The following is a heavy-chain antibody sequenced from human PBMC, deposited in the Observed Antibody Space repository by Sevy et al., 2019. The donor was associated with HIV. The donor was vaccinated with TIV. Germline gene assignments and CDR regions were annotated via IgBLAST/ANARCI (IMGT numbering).Heavy chain of an antibody. D-gene: IGHD2-2*01. V-gene: IGHV4-31*03. Sequence: SETLSLTCTVSGGSISSGGYYWNWIRQHPGKGLEWIGYISFSGSTYYNPSLKSRVTISFDTSTNQFSLKLRSLTAADTSVYSCARDSACSSTSCYGDFFAYWGQGTLVTVSS. CDR3: ARDSACSSTSCYGDFFAY. CDR2: ISFSGST. J-gene: IGHJ4*02. CDR1: GGSISSGGYY.